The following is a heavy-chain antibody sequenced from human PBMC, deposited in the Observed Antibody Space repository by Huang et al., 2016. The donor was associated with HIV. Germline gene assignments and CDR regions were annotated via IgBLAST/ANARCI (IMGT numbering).Heavy chain of an antibody. CDR2: IKICGRTT. CDR3: ARAGGFEI. D-gene: IGHD2-15*01. Sequence: EEHLVESGGGLVQPGGSLRLSCEAAGFKFSNYWMQWVGQAPGKGLSGVSRIKICGRTTDYADSVKGRFTISRDNAKNTLYLQMSSLTAEDTAIYYCARAGGFEIWGQGTVVTVSS. V-gene: IGHV3-74*01. J-gene: IGHJ3*02. CDR1: GFKFSNYW.